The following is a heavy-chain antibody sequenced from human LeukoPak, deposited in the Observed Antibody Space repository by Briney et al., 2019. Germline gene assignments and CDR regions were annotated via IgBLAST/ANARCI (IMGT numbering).Heavy chain of an antibody. J-gene: IGHJ3*02. CDR3: ARDGLGTDMVPKPSDAFDI. V-gene: IGHV3-30-3*01. Sequence: GGSLRLSCAASGFTFSNYAMSWVRQAPGKGLEWVAVISYDGSNKYYADSVKGRFTISRDSSKNALYLQMNSLRAEDTAVYYCARDGLGTDMVPKPSDAFDIWGQGTMVTVSS. CDR2: ISYDGSNK. D-gene: IGHD4/OR15-4a*01. CDR1: GFTFSNYA.